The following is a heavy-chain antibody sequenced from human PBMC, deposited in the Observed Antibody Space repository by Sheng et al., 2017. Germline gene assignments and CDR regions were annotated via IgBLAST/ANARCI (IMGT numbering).Heavy chain of an antibody. CDR3: ARGSGWYPYYYMDV. V-gene: IGHV3-53*02. Sequence: EVQLVETGGGLIQPGGSLRLSCAASGFTVSSNYMSWVRQAPGKGLEWVSVIYSGGSTYYADSVKGRFTISRDNSKNTLYLQMNSLRAEDTAVYYCARGSGWYPYYYMDVWGKGTTVTVSS. CDR2: IYSGGST. CDR1: GFTVSSNY. D-gene: IGHD6-19*01. J-gene: IGHJ6*03.